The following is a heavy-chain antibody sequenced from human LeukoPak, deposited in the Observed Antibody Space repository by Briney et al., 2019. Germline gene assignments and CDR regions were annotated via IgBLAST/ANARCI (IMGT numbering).Heavy chain of an antibody. J-gene: IGHJ5*02. D-gene: IGHD2-8*01. CDR2: INPKSGGT. CDR3: AGDVIMGYNQGWFDP. Sequence: ASVKVSCKASGYPFSEYFIHWVRQAPGQGLECMGWINPKSGGTNYVQKFQGRVTMTRNTSTSTVYMELSSLSPDDTAMYYCAGDVIMGYNQGWFDPWGQGTLVTVSS. CDR1: GYPFSEYF. V-gene: IGHV1-2*02.